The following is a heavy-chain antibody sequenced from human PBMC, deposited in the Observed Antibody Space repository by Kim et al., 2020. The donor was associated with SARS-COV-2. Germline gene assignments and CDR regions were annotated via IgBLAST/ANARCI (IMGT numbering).Heavy chain of an antibody. D-gene: IGHD2-15*01. CDR2: IIPIFGTA. Sequence: SVKVSCKASGGTFSSYAISWVRQAPGQGLEWMGGIIPIFGTANYAQKFQGRVTITADESTSTAYMELSSLRSEDTAVYYCARAASLGYCSGGSCYSSSSDYYYMDVWCKGTTVTVSS. J-gene: IGHJ6*03. V-gene: IGHV1-69*13. CDR1: GGTFSSYA. CDR3: ARAASLGYCSGGSCYSSSSDYYYMDV.